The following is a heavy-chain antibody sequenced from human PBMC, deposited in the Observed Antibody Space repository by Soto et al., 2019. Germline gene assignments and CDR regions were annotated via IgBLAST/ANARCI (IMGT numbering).Heavy chain of an antibody. Sequence: PSETLSLTCTVSGCSISSYYWTWIRQPPGKGLEYIGDIYYSGNTYYNPSLKSRVTISVEASENRFSLKLSSVTAADSAGYYFARSLYNSYEVGWFVPWGQGTLVTVSS. D-gene: IGHD1-1*01. CDR1: GCSISSYY. CDR3: ARSLYNSYEVGWFVP. J-gene: IGHJ5*02. CDR2: IYYSGNT. V-gene: IGHV4-30-4*02.